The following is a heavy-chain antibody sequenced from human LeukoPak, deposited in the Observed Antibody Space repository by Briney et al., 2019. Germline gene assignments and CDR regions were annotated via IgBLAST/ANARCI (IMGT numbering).Heavy chain of an antibody. D-gene: IGHD6-25*01. CDR1: GFTFSSYA. CDR2: INQDGREE. J-gene: IGHJ4*02. CDR3: ARAPRSQRGY. Sequence: GGSLRLSCAGSGFTFSSYAMSWVRQAPGKGLEWVANINQDGREEYYVDSVKGRFTISRDNAKNSLYLHMNSLRVEDTAVYYCARAPRSQRGYWGQGTLVTVSS. V-gene: IGHV3-7*03.